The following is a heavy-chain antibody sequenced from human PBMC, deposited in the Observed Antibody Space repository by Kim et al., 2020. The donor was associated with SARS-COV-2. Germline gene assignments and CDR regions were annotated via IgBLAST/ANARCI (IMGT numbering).Heavy chain of an antibody. V-gene: IGHV4-61*01. Sequence: SETLSLTCTVSGDSVSSGSFYWSWIRQPPGKGLQWIGYIYDSGNTKYNPSLRSRVTISADKSKNQFSLELSSVTAADTAGYYCARLGGTAIHFYSFDYWG. D-gene: IGHD2-21*02. CDR1: GDSVSSGSFY. J-gene: IGHJ4*01. CDR2: IYDSGNT. CDR3: ARLGGTAIHFYSFDY.